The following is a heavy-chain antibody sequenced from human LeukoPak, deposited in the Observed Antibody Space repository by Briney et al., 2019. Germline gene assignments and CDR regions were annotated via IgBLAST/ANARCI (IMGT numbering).Heavy chain of an antibody. J-gene: IGHJ4*02. D-gene: IGHD2-2*01. CDR2: IIGGGDST. Sequence: SGGSLTLPCAPSGFTFSDYAMTGLPQTPGRGREWVSLIIGGGDSTDYADSMKGRFTIARDNSRNTLYLQMTSLRAEDTALYYCAKLGCTGTICYANYWGQGTLVTVSS. CDR1: GFTFSDYA. CDR3: AKLGCTGTICYANY. V-gene: IGHV3-23*01.